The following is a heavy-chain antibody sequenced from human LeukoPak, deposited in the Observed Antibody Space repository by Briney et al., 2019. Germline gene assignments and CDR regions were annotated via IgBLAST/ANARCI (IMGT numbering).Heavy chain of an antibody. CDR3: ARHKRSLPYDF. D-gene: IGHD3-3*01. CDR1: GYTLTELS. CDR2: IYPSDSDT. V-gene: IGHV5-51*01. Sequence: EASVKVSCKVSGYTLTELSMHWVRQAPGKGLEWMGIIYPSDSDTRYSPSFQGQVTISADKSINTAYLQWSSLKASDTAMYYCARHKRSLPYDFWGQGTLVTVSS. J-gene: IGHJ4*02.